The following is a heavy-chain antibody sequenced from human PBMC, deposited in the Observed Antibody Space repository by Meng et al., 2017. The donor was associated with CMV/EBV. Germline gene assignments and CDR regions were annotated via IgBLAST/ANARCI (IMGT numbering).Heavy chain of an antibody. CDR1: GYRFSDHY. CDR3: VRDHNWGPDY. J-gene: IGHJ4*02. Sequence: QVSRLPPGAAVKSPGPAVKFSCQTSGYRFSDHYMHWVRQAPGQGLEWMGWIYPNSGGTHYAQKFQDRVTMTRDTSISTVYMELSRLTSDDTAVYYCVRDHNWGPDYWGQGTLVTVSS. V-gene: IGHV1-2*02. D-gene: IGHD1-1*01. CDR2: IYPNSGGT.